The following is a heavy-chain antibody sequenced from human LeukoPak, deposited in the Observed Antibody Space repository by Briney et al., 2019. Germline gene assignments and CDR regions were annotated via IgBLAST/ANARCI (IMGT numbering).Heavy chain of an antibody. D-gene: IGHD6-25*01. CDR2: INHSGTT. CDR3: VRDGAASYMDV. V-gene: IGHV4-38-2*02. J-gene: IGHJ6*03. CDR1: GYSIISAYY. Sequence: SETLSLTCAVSGYSIISAYYWGWIRQPPGKGLEWIGSINHSGTTSYNPSLKSRVTISVDTSKNQFSLKLSSVTAADTAVYYCVRDGAASYMDVWGKGTTVTVSS.